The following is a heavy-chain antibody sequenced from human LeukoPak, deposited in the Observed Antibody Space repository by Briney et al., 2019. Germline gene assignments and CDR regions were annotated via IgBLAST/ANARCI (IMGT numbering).Heavy chain of an antibody. D-gene: IGHD3-16*02. CDR3: ARDRGDYVWGSYRFDAFDI. J-gene: IGHJ3*02. CDR2: ISSSSSYI. Sequence: HGGSLRLSCAASGFTFSSYSMNWVRQAPGKGLEWVSSISSSSSYIYYADSVKGRFTISRDNAKNSLYLQMNSLRAEDTAVYYCARDRGDYVWGSYRFDAFDIWGQGTMVTVSS. V-gene: IGHV3-21*01. CDR1: GFTFSSYS.